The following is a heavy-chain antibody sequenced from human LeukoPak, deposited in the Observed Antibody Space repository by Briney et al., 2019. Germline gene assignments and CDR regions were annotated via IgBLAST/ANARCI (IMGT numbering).Heavy chain of an antibody. D-gene: IGHD5-12*01. CDR3: ARGLGVNIVATPFDP. CDR1: GGSISSSSYY. V-gene: IGHV4-39*07. J-gene: IGHJ5*02. CDR2: IYYSGST. Sequence: SETLSLTCTVSGGSISSSSYYWGWIRQPPGKGLEWIGSIYYSGSTYYNPSLKSRVTISVDTSKNQFSLKLSSVTAADTAAYYCARGLGVNIVATPFDPWGQGTLVTVSS.